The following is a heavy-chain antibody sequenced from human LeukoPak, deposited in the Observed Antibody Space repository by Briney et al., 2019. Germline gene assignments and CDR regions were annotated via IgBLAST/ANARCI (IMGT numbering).Heavy chain of an antibody. J-gene: IGHJ3*01. V-gene: IGHV3-21*01. CDR3: ARLRNVGGNPHPFNV. D-gene: IGHD4-23*01. CDR1: EFTFSSYN. CDR2: ITSTGRYI. Sequence: GGSLRLSCVASEFTFSSYNMNWVRQAPGKGLEWVSSITSTGRYIFYADSLKGRFTISRDNAKKSLYLQMNSLRAEDTAVYYCARLRNVGGNPHPFNVWGQGTTVTVSS.